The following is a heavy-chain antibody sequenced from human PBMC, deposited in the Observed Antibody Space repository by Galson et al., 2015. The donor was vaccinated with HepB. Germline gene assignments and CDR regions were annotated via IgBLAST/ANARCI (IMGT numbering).Heavy chain of an antibody. J-gene: IGHJ5*02. D-gene: IGHD2-15*01. CDR1: GYSFSNYG. Sequence: SAKVSCKASGYSFSNYGISWVRQAPGQGLEWLGWSSAYRDKANYAQIVQGRVTMTTDTSTSTAYMELRSLTSDDTAMYYCVSDWYCSGRNCVDCFDPWGQGTLVTVSA. CDR2: SSAYRDKA. CDR3: VSDWYCSGRNCVDCFDP. V-gene: IGHV1-18*04.